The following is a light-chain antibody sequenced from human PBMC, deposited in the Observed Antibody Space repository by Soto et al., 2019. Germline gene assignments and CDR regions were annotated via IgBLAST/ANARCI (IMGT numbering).Light chain of an antibody. J-gene: IGKJ4*01. Sequence: DIQMTKSPSTLSASVGDRVTITCRASQSISSWLAWYQQKPGKAPKLLIYKASSLESGVPSRFSGSGSGTEFTLTISSLQPDDFATYYCQQYYSYPLTFGGGTKVEIK. CDR1: QSISSW. CDR2: KAS. CDR3: QQYYSYPLT. V-gene: IGKV1-5*03.